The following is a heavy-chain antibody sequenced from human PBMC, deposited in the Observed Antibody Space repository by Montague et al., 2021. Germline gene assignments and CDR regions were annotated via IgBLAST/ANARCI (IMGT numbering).Heavy chain of an antibody. J-gene: IGHJ6*03. CDR3: AKERDRYYYIDI. Sequence: SETLSLTCTVSRSLINSDYYWGWIRQPPGKELEWMGSVSHGGRTYYNPSLKSRVTISVDTSNNHSSLKLSSVTAADTAIYYCAKERDRYYYIDIWGKGTTMTVSS. CDR2: VSHGGRT. V-gene: IGHV4-38-2*02. CDR1: RSLINSDYY.